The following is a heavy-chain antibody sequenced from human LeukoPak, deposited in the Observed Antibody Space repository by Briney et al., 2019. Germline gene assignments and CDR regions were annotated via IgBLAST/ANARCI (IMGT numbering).Heavy chain of an antibody. CDR2: ISSSSRTI. J-gene: IGHJ6*02. CDR1: GFTFNTYS. CDR3: ASDPGEV. V-gene: IGHV3-48*01. Sequence: GGSLRLSCAASGFTFNTYSINWVRQAPGKGLEWLSYISSSSRTIYYADSVKGRFTISRDNAKNSLYLQMNSPRADDTAVYYCASDPGEVWGQGTTVTVSS.